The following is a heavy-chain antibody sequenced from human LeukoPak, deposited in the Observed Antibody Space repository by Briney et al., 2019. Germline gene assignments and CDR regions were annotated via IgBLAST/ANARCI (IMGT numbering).Heavy chain of an antibody. CDR1: GFTFNCYA. CDR3: ARGYVKNYLNY. J-gene: IGHJ4*02. V-gene: IGHV3-30*02. D-gene: IGHD3-10*02. CDR2: IRYDGSDK. Sequence: PGGSLRLSCYASGFTFNCYAMQWVRQVPGKGLQWVAFIRYDGSDKYYADSVKGRFTMSRDNSKNTLYLQLKSLIPGDRAVYYCARGYVKNYLNYWGQGTLVTVST.